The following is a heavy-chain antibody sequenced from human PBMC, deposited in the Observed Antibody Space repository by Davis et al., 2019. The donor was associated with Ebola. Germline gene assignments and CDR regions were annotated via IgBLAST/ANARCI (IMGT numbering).Heavy chain of an antibody. CDR2: IYYSGST. CDR3: ARSIAVAAPRGFDY. J-gene: IGHJ4*02. V-gene: IGHV4-61*01. D-gene: IGHD6-19*01. Sequence: PSETLSLTCTVSGGSVSSGSYYWSWIRQPPGKGLEWIGYIYYSGSTNYNPSLKSRVTISVDTSKNQFSLKLSSVTAADTAVYYCARSIAVAAPRGFDYWGQGTLVTVSS. CDR1: GGSVSSGSYY.